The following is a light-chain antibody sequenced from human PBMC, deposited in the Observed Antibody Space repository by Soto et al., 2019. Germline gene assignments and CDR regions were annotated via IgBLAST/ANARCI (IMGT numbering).Light chain of an antibody. J-gene: IGKJ1*01. CDR3: QHHNSYSQP. CDR1: QSIRHY. CDR2: GAS. Sequence: DIQMTQSPPTLSASVGDRVTITCRASQSIRHYLAWYQQIPGKAPKLLIYGASTLQSGVPSRFSGSGSATEFPLTLRSLQPDDFGTDFCQHHNSYSQPFGQGPKVDIK. V-gene: IGKV1-5*01.